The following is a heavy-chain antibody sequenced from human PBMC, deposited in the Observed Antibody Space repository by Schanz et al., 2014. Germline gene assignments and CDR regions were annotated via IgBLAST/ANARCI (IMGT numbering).Heavy chain of an antibody. Sequence: QVQLQESGPGLVKPSETLSLTCTVSGGSINNYHWSWIRQSPGKGLEWIGSIYYSGTTNYSPSLNSRVTISLDMSKKSFSLNLSSVTTADAAVYYCARDPWVGEKDAFDFWGQGTMVIVSS. CDR2: IYYSGTT. V-gene: IGHV4-59*01. D-gene: IGHD3-10*01. CDR3: ARDPWVGEKDAFDF. CDR1: GGSINNYH. J-gene: IGHJ3*01.